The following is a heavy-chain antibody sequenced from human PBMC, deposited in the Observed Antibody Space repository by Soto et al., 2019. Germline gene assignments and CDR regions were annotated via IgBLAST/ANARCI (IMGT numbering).Heavy chain of an antibody. V-gene: IGHV1-18*01. Sequence: ASVKVSCKASGYSFRYYGINWVRQAPGQGLEWMGWINTYTGNRNFAPKFEDRVTMTTATSTNTVYMELRSLRSDDTATYYCAIVVVTAPWYYYGMDVWGQGTTVTVSS. CDR1: GYSFRYYG. CDR3: AIVVVTAPWYYYGMDV. D-gene: IGHD2-21*02. CDR2: INTYTGNR. J-gene: IGHJ6*02.